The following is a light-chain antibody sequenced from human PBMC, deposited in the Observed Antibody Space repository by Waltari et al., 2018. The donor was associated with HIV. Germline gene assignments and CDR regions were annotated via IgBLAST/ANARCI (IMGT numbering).Light chain of an antibody. CDR1: SSAVGGYNY. Sequence: QSALTQPRSVSGSPGQSVTISCTGTSSAVGGYNYVSWYQPLPDKAPKVMIYDVSKRPSGVPDRFSGSKSGNTASLTISGLQAEDESDYYCCSYAGTYTFGVFGTGTKVTVV. J-gene: IGLJ1*01. CDR2: DVS. CDR3: CSYAGTYTFGV. V-gene: IGLV2-11*01.